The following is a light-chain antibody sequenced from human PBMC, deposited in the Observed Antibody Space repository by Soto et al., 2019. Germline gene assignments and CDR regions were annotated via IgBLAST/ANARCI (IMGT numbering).Light chain of an antibody. CDR1: SSDVGSYNL. CDR3: CSYAGSSTYA. Sequence: QSALTQPASVSGSPGQSITISCTGTSSDVGSYNLVSWYQQHPGKAPKLMIYEGSKRPSGVSNRFSGSKSGNTASLTISGLQAEDEADYYRCSYAGSSTYAFGTGTKLTVL. V-gene: IGLV2-23*01. CDR2: EGS. J-gene: IGLJ1*01.